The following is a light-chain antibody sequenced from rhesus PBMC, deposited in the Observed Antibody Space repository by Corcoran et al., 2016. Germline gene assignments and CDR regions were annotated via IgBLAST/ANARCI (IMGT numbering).Light chain of an antibody. Sequence: DIQMSQSPSSLSASVGDRVTITCRASQGIRSYLNWYQKKPGKAPKLLIYYANSLASGVPSRLSGSGSGTEFTLTISSLQPEDFATYYCQQGNSNPRTFGQGTKVEIK. CDR2: YAN. J-gene: IGKJ1*01. CDR3: QQGNSNPRT. V-gene: IGKV1-32*02. CDR1: QGIRSY.